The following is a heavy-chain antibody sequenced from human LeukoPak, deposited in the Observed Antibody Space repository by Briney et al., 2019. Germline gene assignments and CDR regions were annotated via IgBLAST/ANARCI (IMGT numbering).Heavy chain of an antibody. D-gene: IGHD3-10*01. V-gene: IGHV4-39*07. CDR3: ARGSGSYRYMDV. J-gene: IGHJ6*03. CDR1: GGSISSSSYY. CDR2: IYYSGGT. Sequence: SETLSLTCTVSGGSISSSSYYWGWIRQPPGKGLEWIGSIYYSGGTYYNPSLKSRVTISVDTSKNQFSLKLSSVTAADTAVYYCARGSGSYRYMDVWGKGTTVTVSS.